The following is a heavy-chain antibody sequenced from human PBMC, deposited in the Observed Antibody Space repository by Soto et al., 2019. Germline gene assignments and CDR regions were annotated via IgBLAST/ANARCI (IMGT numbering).Heavy chain of an antibody. CDR3: ARHGERTIRSLNWFDP. V-gene: IGHV4-4*02. Sequence: SETLSLTCSVSGDSISNNKWWSWVRQPPGKGLEWIGEMHHSGSIHYNASLKSRATISVDTSKNQFSLKLSSVTAADTAVYYCARHGERTIRSLNWFDPWGQGTLVTVSS. J-gene: IGHJ5*02. CDR1: GDSISNNKW. CDR2: MHHSGSI. D-gene: IGHD4-17*01.